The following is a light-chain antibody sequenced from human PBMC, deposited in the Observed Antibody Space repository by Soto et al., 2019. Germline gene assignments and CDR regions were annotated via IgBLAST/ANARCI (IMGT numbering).Light chain of an antibody. CDR2: ATD. Sequence: IQMTQSPSSLSASVGDRVTITCRASQTITNYSNWYQQQSGKAPKLLIYATDTLQSGVPSRFSGSGSGTDFTLTISSLQPEDVATYYCQKYNSALFTFGQGTRLEIK. J-gene: IGKJ5*01. CDR3: QKYNSALFT. V-gene: IGKV1-27*01. CDR1: QTITNY.